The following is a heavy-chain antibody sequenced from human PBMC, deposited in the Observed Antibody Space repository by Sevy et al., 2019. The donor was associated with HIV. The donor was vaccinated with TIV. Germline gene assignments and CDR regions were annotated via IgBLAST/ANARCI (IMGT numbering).Heavy chain of an antibody. Sequence: GGSLRLSCAASGFTFSSYAMSWVRQAPGKGLEWVSAISGSGGSTYYADSVKGRFTISRDNSKNTLYLQMNSLRAEDTAVYYCAKGVTFGGVIQFNYFDYWGQGTLVTVSS. J-gene: IGHJ4*02. V-gene: IGHV3-23*01. CDR3: AKGVTFGGVIQFNYFDY. D-gene: IGHD3-16*02. CDR1: GFTFSSYA. CDR2: ISGSGGST.